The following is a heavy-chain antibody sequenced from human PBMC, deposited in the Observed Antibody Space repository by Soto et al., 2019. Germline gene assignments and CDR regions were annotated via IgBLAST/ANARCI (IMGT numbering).Heavy chain of an antibody. Sequence: ASETLSLTCIVSGDSISSSSYYWGWIRQPPGKGLEWIGSIYYSGSTYYNPSLKSRVTISVDTSKNQFSLKLSSVTAADTAVYYCARNSYSSSWYEYNWFDPWGQGTLVTVSS. CDR2: IYYSGST. CDR1: GDSISSSSYY. D-gene: IGHD6-13*01. J-gene: IGHJ5*02. CDR3: ARNSYSSSWYEYNWFDP. V-gene: IGHV4-39*01.